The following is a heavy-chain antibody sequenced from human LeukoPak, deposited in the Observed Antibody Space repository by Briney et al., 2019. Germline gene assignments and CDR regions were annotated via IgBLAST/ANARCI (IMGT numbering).Heavy chain of an antibody. CDR2: INHSGST. J-gene: IGHJ4*02. D-gene: IGHD2-21*02. V-gene: IGHV4-34*01. CDR3: ERGFGWCLGTDFDY. Sequence: SETLSLTCAVYGGSFSGYYWSWIRQPPGKGLEWIGEINHSGSTNYNPSLKCLVTISVDTSKNQFSLKLSSVTATDTAVYYCERGFGWCLGTDFDYWGQGTLVT. CDR1: GGSFSGYY.